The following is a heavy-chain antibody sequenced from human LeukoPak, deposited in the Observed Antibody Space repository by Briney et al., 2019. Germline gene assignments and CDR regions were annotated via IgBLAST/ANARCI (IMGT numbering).Heavy chain of an antibody. V-gene: IGHV4-59*12. CDR3: ARNLGAVVTPGWAYDI. J-gene: IGHJ3*02. CDR1: GGSISSYY. CDR2: IYYSGST. Sequence: ETESLTCTVSGGSISSYYWSWIRQPPGKGLEWIGYIYYSGSTNYNPSLKSRVTISVDTSKNQFSLKVYSVTAADTAVYYCARNLGAVVTPGWAYDIWGQGTMV. D-gene: IGHD4-23*01.